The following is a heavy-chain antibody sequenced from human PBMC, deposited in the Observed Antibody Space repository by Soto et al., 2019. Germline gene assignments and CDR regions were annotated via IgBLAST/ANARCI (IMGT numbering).Heavy chain of an antibody. Sequence: QITLKESGPTLVKPTQTLTLTCTFSGFSLTTRGVSVGWIRQPPGKALEWLALIYWDDDKRYSPSLKSRLTITKATSKNPVVLTMTNRDPLDTATYYCAHVLGYFSCGSCYSGPSAYWGQGTLVTVSS. J-gene: IGHJ4*02. CDR3: AHVLGYFSCGSCYSGPSAY. V-gene: IGHV2-5*02. CDR1: GFSLTTRGVS. CDR2: IYWDDDK. D-gene: IGHD2-15*01.